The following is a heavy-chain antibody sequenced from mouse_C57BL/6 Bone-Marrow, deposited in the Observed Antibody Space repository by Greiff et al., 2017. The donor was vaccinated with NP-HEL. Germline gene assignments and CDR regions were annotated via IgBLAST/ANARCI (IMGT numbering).Heavy chain of an antibody. D-gene: IGHD2-4*01. Sequence: EVQVVESGAELVRPGASVKLSCTASGFNIKDDYMHWVKQRPEQGLEWIGWIDPENGDTEYASKFQGKATITADTSSNTAYLQLSSLTSEDTAVYYCTTRLRRGYWGQGTTLTVSS. J-gene: IGHJ2*01. CDR1: GFNIKDDY. V-gene: IGHV14-4*01. CDR3: TTRLRRGY. CDR2: IDPENGDT.